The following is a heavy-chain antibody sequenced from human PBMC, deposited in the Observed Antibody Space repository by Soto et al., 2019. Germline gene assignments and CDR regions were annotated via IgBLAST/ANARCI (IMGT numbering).Heavy chain of an antibody. Sequence: GGSLRLSCAASGFTLSGYAMDWVRQAPGKGLEYVSGISSNGVGTYYANSVQGRFTISRDNSKNTVYLQMGSLRPEYMVVYYCARRARPDFYYMDVWGKGTTVTVSS. D-gene: IGHD6-6*01. J-gene: IGHJ6*03. CDR2: ISSNGVGT. CDR3: ARRARPDFYYMDV. V-gene: IGHV3-64*01. CDR1: GFTLSGYA.